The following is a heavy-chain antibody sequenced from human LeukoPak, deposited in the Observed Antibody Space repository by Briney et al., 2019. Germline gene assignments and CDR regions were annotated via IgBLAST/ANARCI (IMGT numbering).Heavy chain of an antibody. J-gene: IGHJ4*02. D-gene: IGHD1-26*01. CDR1: GYTFTSYY. V-gene: IGHV1-46*01. CDR3: ARSEWELLFDY. Sequence: ASVKVSCTASGYTFTSYYMHWVRQAPGQGLEWMGIINPSGGSTSYAQKFQGRVTMTRDTSTSTVYVELSSLRSEDTAVYYCARSEWELLFDYWGQGTLVTVSS. CDR2: INPSGGST.